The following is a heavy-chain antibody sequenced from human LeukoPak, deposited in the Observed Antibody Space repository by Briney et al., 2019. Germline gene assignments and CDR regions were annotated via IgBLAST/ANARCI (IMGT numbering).Heavy chain of an antibody. CDR3: ARGKMRLGSGSYYIGPYYYYMDV. CDR2: INHSGST. J-gene: IGHJ6*03. V-gene: IGHV4-34*01. CDR1: GGSFSGYY. Sequence: PSETLSLTCAVYGGSFSGYYWSWIRQPPGKGLEWIGEINHSGSTNYNPSLKSRVTISVNTSKNQFSLKLSSVTAADTAVYYCARGKMRLGSGSYYIGPYYYYMDVWGKGTTVTVSS. D-gene: IGHD3-10*01.